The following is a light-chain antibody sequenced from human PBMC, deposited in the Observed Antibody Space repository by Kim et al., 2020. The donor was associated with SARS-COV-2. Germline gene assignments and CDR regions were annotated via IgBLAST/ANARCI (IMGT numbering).Light chain of an antibody. CDR3: QAWDSSTAWV. V-gene: IGLV3-1*01. CDR1: KLGDKY. J-gene: IGLJ1*01. Sequence: VSQGQTASITCSGDKLGDKYACWYQQKPGQSPVLVIYEDSNRPSGIPERFSASNSGNTATLTISGTQAMDEADYYCQAWDSSTAWVFGTGTKVTVL. CDR2: EDS.